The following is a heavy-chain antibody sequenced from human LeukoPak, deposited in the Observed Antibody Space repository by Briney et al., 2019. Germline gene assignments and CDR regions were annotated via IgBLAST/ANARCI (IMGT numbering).Heavy chain of an antibody. CDR1: GYTFTSYD. Sequence: ASVKVSCKASGYTFTSYDINWVRQATGQGLEWMGWMNPNSGNTGYAQKFQGRVTMTRNTSISTAYMELSSLRSEDTAVYYCVRGTSDSSGWYFTTNYYYYGMDVWGQGTTVTVSS. J-gene: IGHJ6*02. CDR2: MNPNSGNT. CDR3: VRGTSDSSGWYFTTNYYYYGMDV. V-gene: IGHV1-8*01. D-gene: IGHD6-19*01.